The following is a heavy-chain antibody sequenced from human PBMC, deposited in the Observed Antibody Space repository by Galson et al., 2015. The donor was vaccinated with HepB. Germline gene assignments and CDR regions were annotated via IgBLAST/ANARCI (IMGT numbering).Heavy chain of an antibody. CDR2: ISSNGGST. V-gene: IGHV3-64D*06. D-gene: IGHD6-13*01. CDR1: GFTFSSYA. Sequence: SLRLSCAASGFTFSSYAMHWVRQAPGKGLEYVSAISSNGGSTYYADSVKGRFTISRDNSKNTLYLQMSSLRAEDTAVYYCVKIAAAHAFDIWGQGTMVTVSS. CDR3: VKIAAAHAFDI. J-gene: IGHJ3*02.